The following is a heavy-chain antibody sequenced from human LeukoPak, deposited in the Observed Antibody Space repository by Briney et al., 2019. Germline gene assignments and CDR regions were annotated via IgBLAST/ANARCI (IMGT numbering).Heavy chain of an antibody. J-gene: IGHJ4*02. D-gene: IGHD6-19*01. V-gene: IGHV1-2*02. CDR3: ARDYEVAGAFDY. CDR2: INPNSGGT. CDR1: GYTFTGYY. Sequence: ASVKVSCKASGYTFTGYYMHWVRQAPGQGLEWMGWINPNSGGTNYAQKFQGRVTMTRDTSISTAYMELSRLRSDDTAVYYCARDYEVAGAFDYWGQGTLVTVSS.